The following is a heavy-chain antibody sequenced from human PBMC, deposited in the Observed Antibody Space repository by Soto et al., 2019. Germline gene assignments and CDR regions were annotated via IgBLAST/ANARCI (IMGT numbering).Heavy chain of an antibody. Sequence: QLQLQESGPGLVKPSETLSLTCTVSGGSISSSSYYWGWIRQPQGRGLERIGSIYYMGSTHYNPSLKIRVTISVDTSKNQFSLKLSSVTAADTAVYYCAPYSSSSLLFDYWGQGTLVTVSS. CDR1: GGSISSSSYY. V-gene: IGHV4-39*01. J-gene: IGHJ4*02. CDR3: APYSSSSLLFDY. D-gene: IGHD6-6*01. CDR2: IYYMGST.